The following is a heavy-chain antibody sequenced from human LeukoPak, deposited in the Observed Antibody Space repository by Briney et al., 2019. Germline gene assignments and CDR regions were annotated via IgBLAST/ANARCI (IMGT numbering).Heavy chain of an antibody. J-gene: IGHJ1*01. Sequence: SETLSLTCTVSGGSISSYYWSWIRQPPGKGLEWIGYIYYSGSTNYNPSLKSRVTISVDTSKNQFSLKLSSVTAADTAVYYCARAGWDGYFQHWGQGTLVTVSS. CDR2: IYYSGST. CDR3: ARAGWDGYFQH. V-gene: IGHV4-59*01. CDR1: GGSISSYY. D-gene: IGHD1-26*01.